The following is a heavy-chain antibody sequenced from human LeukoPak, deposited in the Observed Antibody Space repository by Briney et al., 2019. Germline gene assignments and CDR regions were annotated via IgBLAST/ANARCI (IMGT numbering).Heavy chain of an antibody. J-gene: IGHJ4*02. CDR1: GYTFTSYY. Sequence: ASVKVSCKASGYTFTSYYMHWVRQAPGQGLEWMGIINPSGGSTSYAQKFQGRVTMTRDTSISTAYMELSRLRSDDTAVYYCARDSTTVSQGDFDYWGQGTLVTVSS. D-gene: IGHD4-11*01. CDR3: ARDSTTVSQGDFDY. CDR2: INPSGGST. V-gene: IGHV1-46*01.